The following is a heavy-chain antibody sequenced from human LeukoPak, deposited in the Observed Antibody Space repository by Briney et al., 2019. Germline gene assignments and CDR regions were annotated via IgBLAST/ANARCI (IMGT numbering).Heavy chain of an antibody. J-gene: IGHJ3*02. Sequence: GGSLRLSCVASEFTFSSYWMTWVRQAPGKGLEWVANIKADGSDEYYVDSVKGRFAISRDNAKNSLYLQMNSLRAEDTAVYYCARDPYGSFFGAFDIWGQGTMVTVSS. CDR1: EFTFSSYW. CDR3: ARDPYGSFFGAFDI. V-gene: IGHV3-7*04. D-gene: IGHD6-6*01. CDR2: IKADGSDE.